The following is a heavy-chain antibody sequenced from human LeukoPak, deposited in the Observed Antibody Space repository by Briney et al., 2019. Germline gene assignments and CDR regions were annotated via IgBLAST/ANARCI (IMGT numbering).Heavy chain of an antibody. J-gene: IGHJ4*02. V-gene: IGHV3-23*01. CDR2: VSGGESRT. Sequence: PGGSLRLSCAASGFTFSSYAMHWVRQAPGKGLEWVSGVSGGESRTYYADSVKGRFTLSRDNSKNTLFLQMNSLRAEDTAVYYCGKLGGMYLINHFDHWGQGTLVSVSS. CDR1: GFTFSSYA. CDR3: GKLGGMYLINHFDH. D-gene: IGHD1-26*01.